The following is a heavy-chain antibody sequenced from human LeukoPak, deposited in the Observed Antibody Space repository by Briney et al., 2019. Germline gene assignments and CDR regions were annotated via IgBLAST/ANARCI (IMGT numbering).Heavy chain of an antibody. CDR1: GFTFSSYS. CDR2: ISSSSTI. D-gene: IGHD2-2*03. J-gene: IGHJ4*02. CDR3: ARDGSRY. Sequence: GGSLRLSCVASGFTFSSYSMNWVRQAPGKGLEWVSYISSSSTIYYADSVKGRFTISRDNAKNSLYLQMNSLRAEDTAVYYCARDGSRYWGQGTLVTVSS. V-gene: IGHV3-48*04.